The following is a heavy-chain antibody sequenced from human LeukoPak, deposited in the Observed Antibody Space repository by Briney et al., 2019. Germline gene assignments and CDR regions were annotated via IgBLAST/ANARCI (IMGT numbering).Heavy chain of an antibody. V-gene: IGHV3-30*03. CDR1: GFTFSSYG. D-gene: IGHD2-15*01. J-gene: IGHJ4*02. CDR3: ARVCSGGSCYSSFDY. Sequence: PGGSLRLSCAASGFTFSSYGMHWVRQAPGKGLEWVAVISYDGSNKYYADSVKGRFTISRDNSKNTLYLQMNSLRAEDTAVYYCARVCSGGSCYSSFDYWGQGTLVTVSS. CDR2: ISYDGSNK.